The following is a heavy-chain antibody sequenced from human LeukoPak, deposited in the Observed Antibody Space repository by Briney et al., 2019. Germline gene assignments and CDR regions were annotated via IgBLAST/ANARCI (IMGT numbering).Heavy chain of an antibody. D-gene: IGHD3-3*01. J-gene: IGHJ4*02. CDR3: ARSVPDYDFWSGSPLDY. Sequence: ASVKVSCKASGYTFTSYYMHWVRQPPGQGLEWMGIINPSGGSTSYAQKFQARVTMTRDMSTSTVYMELSSLRSEDTAVYYCARSVPDYDFWSGSPLDYWGQGTLVTVSS. V-gene: IGHV1-46*01. CDR1: GYTFTSYY. CDR2: INPSGGST.